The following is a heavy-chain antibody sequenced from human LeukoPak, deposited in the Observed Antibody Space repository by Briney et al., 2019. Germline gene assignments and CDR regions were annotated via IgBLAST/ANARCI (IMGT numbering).Heavy chain of an antibody. V-gene: IGHV4-38-2*02. Sequence: SETLSLTCNVSGYSISRGYYWGWIRQPPGKGLEWIGSVHHTGSTYYNPSLRSRVSISVDKSTNHISLEVTSVTAADTAVYSCARDWGFGDSEDWFDPWGQGTLVTVSS. CDR2: VHHTGST. CDR1: GYSISRGYY. J-gene: IGHJ5*02. D-gene: IGHD3-10*01. CDR3: ARDWGFGDSEDWFDP.